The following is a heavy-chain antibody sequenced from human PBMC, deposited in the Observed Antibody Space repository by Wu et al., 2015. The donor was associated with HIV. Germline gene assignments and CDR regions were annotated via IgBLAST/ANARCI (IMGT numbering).Heavy chain of an antibody. CDR2: IIPIFGTA. CDR1: GGTFSSYA. J-gene: IGHJ3*02. CDR3: ASSRNPTSPAANINDGXFDI. V-gene: IGHV1-69*12. D-gene: IGHD2-2*01. Sequence: QVQLVQSGAEVKKPGSSVKVSCKASGGTFSSYAISWVRQAPGQGLEWMGGIIPIFGTANYAQKFQGRVTITADESTSTAYMELSSLRSEDTAVYYCASSRNPTSPAANINDGXFDIWGQGTSGPPSL.